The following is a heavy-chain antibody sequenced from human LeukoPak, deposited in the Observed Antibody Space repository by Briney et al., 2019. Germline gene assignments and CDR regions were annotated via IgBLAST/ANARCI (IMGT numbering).Heavy chain of an antibody. CDR1: GFTYNTYW. D-gene: IGHD2-2*02. J-gene: IGHJ5*02. V-gene: IGHV3-7*04. Sequence: GGSLRLSCVASGFTYNTYWMSWIRQAPGKGLEWVANIKEDENEKHYGDSVKGRFIISRDNAKNSVYLQMNNLGAEDTAVYYCARVELRIGYCSSTSCYSAPFDPWGQGTLVTVSS. CDR2: IKEDENEK. CDR3: ARVELRIGYCSSTSCYSAPFDP.